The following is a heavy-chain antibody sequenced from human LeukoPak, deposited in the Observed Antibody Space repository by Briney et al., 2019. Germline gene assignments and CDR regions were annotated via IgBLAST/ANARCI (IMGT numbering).Heavy chain of an antibody. D-gene: IGHD1-1*01. Sequence: PETLSLTCTVSGGSISSSSYYWGWIRQPPGKGLEWIGSIYYSGSTYYNPSLKSRVTISVDTSKNQFSLKLSSVTAADTAVYYCARRGNWNDGSSYWYFDLWGRGTLVTVSS. V-gene: IGHV4-39*07. CDR1: GGSISSSSYY. J-gene: IGHJ2*01. CDR3: ARRGNWNDGSSYWYFDL. CDR2: IYYSGST.